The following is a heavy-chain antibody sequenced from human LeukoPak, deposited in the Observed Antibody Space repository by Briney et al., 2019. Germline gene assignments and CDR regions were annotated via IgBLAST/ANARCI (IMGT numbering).Heavy chain of an antibody. CDR3: ARDHYYGSGSHSN. J-gene: IGHJ4*02. CDR1: GFTFSSYA. D-gene: IGHD3-10*01. Sequence: GGSLRLSCAASGFTFSSYAMSWVRQAPGKGLEWVSSISSSSSYIYYADSVKGRFTISRDNAKNSLYLQMNSLRAEDTAVYYCARDHYYGSGSHSNWGQGTLVTVSS. V-gene: IGHV3-21*01. CDR2: ISSSSSYI.